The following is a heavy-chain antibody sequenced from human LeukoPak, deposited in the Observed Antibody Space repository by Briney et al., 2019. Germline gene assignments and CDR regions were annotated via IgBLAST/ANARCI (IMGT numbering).Heavy chain of an antibody. J-gene: IGHJ4*02. D-gene: IGHD3-16*01. Sequence: ALVKVSCKASGYTFIDYGISWVRQAPGQGLEWMGWISTLNGNTNYAQMFQGRVTMTTDTSTSTAYMELRSLRSDDTAVYYCGRVLGGEAYWGQGTLVTVSS. CDR1: GYTFIDYG. CDR3: GRVLGGEAY. CDR2: ISTLNGNT. V-gene: IGHV1-18*01.